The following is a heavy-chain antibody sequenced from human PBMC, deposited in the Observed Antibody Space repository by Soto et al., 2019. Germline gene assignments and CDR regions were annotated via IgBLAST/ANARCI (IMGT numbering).Heavy chain of an antibody. CDR3: ARDHSDSSGYYVAGWFDP. J-gene: IGHJ5*02. D-gene: IGHD3-22*01. V-gene: IGHV4-31*03. Sequence: QVQLQESGPGLVKPSQTLSLTCTVSGGSISSGGYYWSWIRQHPGKSLEWIGYIYYSGSTYYNPSLKSRVTISVDTSKNQFSLKLSSVTAADTAVYYCARDHSDSSGYYVAGWFDPWGQGTLVTVSS. CDR1: GGSISSGGYY. CDR2: IYYSGST.